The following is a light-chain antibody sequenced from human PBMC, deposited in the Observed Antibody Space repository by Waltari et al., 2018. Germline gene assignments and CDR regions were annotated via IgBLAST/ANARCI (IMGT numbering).Light chain of an antibody. CDR3: SSYTSSTVV. CDR2: EVS. CDR1: SSDVGGYNY. J-gene: IGLJ2*01. Sequence: QSALTQPASVSGSPGQSITISCTGTSSDVGGYNYVPWYHQHPGKAPKLVILEVSNRPSGVSNRFSGSKAGNTASLTISGLQAEDEADYYCSSYTSSTVVFGGGTKLTVL. V-gene: IGLV2-14*01.